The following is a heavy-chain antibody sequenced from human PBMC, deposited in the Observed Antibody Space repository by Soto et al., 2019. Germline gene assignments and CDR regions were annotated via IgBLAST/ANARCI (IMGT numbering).Heavy chain of an antibody. CDR3: XXXXXXXT. CDR2: VSNDGTPT. V-gene: IGHV3-64D*06. J-gene: IGHJ5*02. Sequence: EVQLVESGGGLVQPGESLRLSCSGSGYMFSGYAMHWVRQAPGKGLAYVSGVSNDGTPTYYADSVKGRFTISRDNSXXXXXXXXXXXXXXXXXXXXXXXXXXXXTWGQGTLVTVSS. CDR1: GYMFSGYA.